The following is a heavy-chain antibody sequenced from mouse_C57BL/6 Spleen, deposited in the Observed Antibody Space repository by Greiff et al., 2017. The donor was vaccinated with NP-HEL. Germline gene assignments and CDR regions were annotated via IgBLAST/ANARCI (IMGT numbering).Heavy chain of an antibody. CDR3: ARSGETGTGDY. CDR2: INPSSGYT. V-gene: IGHV1-4*01. D-gene: IGHD4-1*01. CDR1: GYTFTSYT. J-gene: IGHJ2*01. Sequence: QVQLQQSGAELARPGASVKMSCKASGYTFTSYTLHWLKQRPGQGLEWIGFINPSSGYTKYNQKFKDKATLTADKSSSTAYMQLSSLTSEDSAVYYCARSGETGTGDYWGQGTTLTVSS.